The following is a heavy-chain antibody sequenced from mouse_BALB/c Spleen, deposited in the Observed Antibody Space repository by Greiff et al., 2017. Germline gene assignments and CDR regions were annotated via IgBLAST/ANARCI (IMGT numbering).Heavy chain of an antibody. CDR3: AKEVYYEYDARFAD. D-gene: IGHD2-4*01. CDR2: IWGDGST. V-gene: IGHV2-3*01. CDR1: GFSLTSYG. Sequence: VQLKESGPGLVAPSQSLSITCNVSGFSLTSYGVSWVRQPPGKGLEWLGVIWGDGSTNYHSALISPLSISKDNSKSQVFLKLNSLQTEDTAPYYCAKEVYYEYDARFADWGQGTLVTVSA. J-gene: IGHJ3*01.